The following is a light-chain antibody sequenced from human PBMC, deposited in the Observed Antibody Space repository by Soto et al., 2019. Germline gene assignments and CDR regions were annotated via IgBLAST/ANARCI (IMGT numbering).Light chain of an antibody. CDR2: GVF. J-gene: IGKJ1*01. Sequence: EIVLTQSPDTLSFSPLERVNLXCKSSQSGSSSYLAWYQQRPGQPPRLLIYGVFTRADDIPDRFSGSGSGTDFTLTISRLEPEDFAVYYCQQYGRSGTFGQGTKVDI. CDR1: QSGSSSY. CDR3: QQYGRSGT. V-gene: IGKV3-20*01.